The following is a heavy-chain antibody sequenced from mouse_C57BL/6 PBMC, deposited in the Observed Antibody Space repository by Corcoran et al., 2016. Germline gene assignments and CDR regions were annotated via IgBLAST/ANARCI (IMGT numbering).Heavy chain of an antibody. CDR3: ARPVGYGSSYDY. Sequence: QIQLVQSGPELKKPGETVKISCKASGYTFTTYGMSWVKQAPGKGLKWMGWINTYSGVPTYADDFKGRFAFSLETSASTAYLQINNLKNEDTATYFCARPVGYGSSYDYWGQGTTLTVSS. V-gene: IGHV9-3*01. CDR1: GYTFTTYG. D-gene: IGHD1-1*01. CDR2: INTYSGVP. J-gene: IGHJ2*01.